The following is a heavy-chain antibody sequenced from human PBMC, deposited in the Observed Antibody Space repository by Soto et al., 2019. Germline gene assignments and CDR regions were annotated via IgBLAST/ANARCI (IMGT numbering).Heavy chain of an antibody. CDR3: AGDYGDYDYYYGMDV. CDR2: IYYSGST. D-gene: IGHD4-17*01. Sequence: SETLSLTCTVSGGSISSSSYYWGWIRQPPGKGLEWIGSIYYSGSTYYNPSLKSRVTISVDRSKNQFSLKLSSVTAADTAVYYCAGDYGDYDYYYGMDVWGQGTTVTVSS. V-gene: IGHV4-39*07. J-gene: IGHJ6*02. CDR1: GGSISSSSYY.